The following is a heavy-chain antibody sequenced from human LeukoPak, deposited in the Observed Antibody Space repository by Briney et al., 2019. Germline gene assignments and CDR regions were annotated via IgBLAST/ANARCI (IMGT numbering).Heavy chain of an antibody. CDR3: ARGLLVVTIFGVVIRSNFDY. CDR2: KDYSGST. Sequence: PSETLSLTCTVSGGSISRYYWSWIRQPPGKGLEWIGYKDYSGSTNYNRSLKSRVTISVDTSKNQFSLKLSSVTAADTAVYYCARGLLVVTIFGVVIRSNFDYWGQGTLVTVSS. CDR1: GGSISRYY. D-gene: IGHD3-3*01. J-gene: IGHJ4*02. V-gene: IGHV4-59*12.